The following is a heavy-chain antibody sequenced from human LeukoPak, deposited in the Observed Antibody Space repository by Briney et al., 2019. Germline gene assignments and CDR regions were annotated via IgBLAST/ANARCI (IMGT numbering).Heavy chain of an antibody. CDR3: ARDTGIQGYYDFWSGYYHYFDY. D-gene: IGHD3-3*01. J-gene: IGHJ4*02. CDR1: GYTFTSYG. CDR2: ISAYNGNT. Sequence: ASVKVSCKASGYTFTSYGISWVRQAPGQGLEWMGWISAYNGNTNYAQKLQGRVTMTTDTSTSTAYMELRSLRSDDTAVYYYARDTGIQGYYDFWSGYYHYFDYWGQGTLVTVSS. V-gene: IGHV1-18*01.